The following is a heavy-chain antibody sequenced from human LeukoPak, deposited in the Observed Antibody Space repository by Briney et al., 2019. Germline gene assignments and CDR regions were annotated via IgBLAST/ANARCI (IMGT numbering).Heavy chain of an antibody. Sequence: GGSLRLSCAASGFTFSSYWMHWVRQAPGKGLEWVADIRQDGSEKYYVDSVKGRFTISRQNAKKSVSLQMNSLRAEDTAVYYCARHRSGGSQDDAFDIWGQGTMVTVSS. D-gene: IGHD2-15*01. J-gene: IGHJ3*02. V-gene: IGHV3-7*01. CDR1: GFTFSSYW. CDR2: IRQDGSEK. CDR3: ARHRSGGSQDDAFDI.